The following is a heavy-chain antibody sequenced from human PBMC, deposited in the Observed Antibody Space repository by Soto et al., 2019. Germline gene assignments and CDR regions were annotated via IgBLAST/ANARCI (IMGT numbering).Heavy chain of an antibody. D-gene: IGHD1-1*01. CDR3: ATLPYNIRPWGYFYYGMDV. CDR1: GYTLTELS. CDR2: FDPEDGET. V-gene: IGHV1-24*01. J-gene: IGHJ6*02. Sequence: GASVKVSCKVSGYTLTELSMHWVRQAPGKGLEWMGGFDPEDGETIYAQKFQGRVTMTEDTSTDTAYMELSSLRSEDTAVYYCATLPYNIRPWGYFYYGMDVWGQGTTVTVSS.